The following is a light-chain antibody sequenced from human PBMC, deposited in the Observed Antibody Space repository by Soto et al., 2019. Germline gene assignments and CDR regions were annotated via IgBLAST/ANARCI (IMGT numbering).Light chain of an antibody. CDR1: QSVRNNY. Sequence: IVLTQSPDTRSLSPGERVTLSCRASQSVRNNYLAWYQQKPGQAPRLLIYETYRRATGIPDRFSGSGSGIDFTLTISRLEPEDFAVYLCQQYGGSSRTFGLGTKVDIK. J-gene: IGKJ1*01. V-gene: IGKV3-20*01. CDR2: ETY. CDR3: QQYGGSSRT.